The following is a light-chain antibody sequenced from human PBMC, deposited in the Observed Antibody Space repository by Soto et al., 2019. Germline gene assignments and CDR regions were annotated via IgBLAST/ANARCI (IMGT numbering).Light chain of an antibody. J-gene: IGKJ1*01. V-gene: IGKV3-15*01. Sequence: EIVMTQSPATLSVSPGERATLSCRASQSVSSNLAWYQQKPGQAPRLLIYGASTRATGIPARFSGSGSGTEFTLNINSLQSEDFAVYYCQHYNNWPPWTFGQGTKVEIK. CDR3: QHYNNWPPWT. CDR2: GAS. CDR1: QSVSSN.